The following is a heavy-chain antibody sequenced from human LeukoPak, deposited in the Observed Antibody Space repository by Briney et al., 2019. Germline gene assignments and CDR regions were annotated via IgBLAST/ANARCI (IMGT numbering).Heavy chain of an antibody. Sequence: ASVKVSCKASGGTFSSYAISWVRQAPGQGLEWMGRIIPIFGTANYAQKFQGRVTITADESTSTAYMELSSLRSEDTAVYYCARVSGDFDAFDIWGQGTMVTVSS. J-gene: IGHJ3*02. CDR2: IIPIFGTA. D-gene: IGHD7-27*01. V-gene: IGHV1-69*13. CDR3: ARVSGDFDAFDI. CDR1: GGTFSSYA.